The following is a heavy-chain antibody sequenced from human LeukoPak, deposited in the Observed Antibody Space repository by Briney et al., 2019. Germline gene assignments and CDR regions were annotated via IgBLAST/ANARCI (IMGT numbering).Heavy chain of an antibody. CDR3: ARVVRPLRLYGMDV. Sequence: SETLSLTCTVSGGSISSYYWSWIRQPAGKGLEWIGRIYTSGSTNYNPSLKSRVTISVDTSKNQFSLKLSSVTAADTAVYYCARVVRPLRLYGMDVWGQGTTVTVSS. V-gene: IGHV4-4*07. CDR1: GGSISSYY. CDR2: IYTSGST. J-gene: IGHJ6*02. D-gene: IGHD5-12*01.